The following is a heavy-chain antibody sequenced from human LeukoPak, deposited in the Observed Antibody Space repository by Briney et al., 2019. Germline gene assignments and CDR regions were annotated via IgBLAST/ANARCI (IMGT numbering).Heavy chain of an antibody. Sequence: GGSLKLSCAASGFTFSSYAMSWVRQAPGKGLEWVSAISGSGGSTYYADSVKGRFTISRDNSKNTLYLQMNSLRAEGTAVYYCAKDKPLVGATPGAFDIWGQGTMVTVSS. J-gene: IGHJ3*02. CDR3: AKDKPLVGATPGAFDI. CDR2: ISGSGGST. V-gene: IGHV3-23*01. D-gene: IGHD1-26*01. CDR1: GFTFSSYA.